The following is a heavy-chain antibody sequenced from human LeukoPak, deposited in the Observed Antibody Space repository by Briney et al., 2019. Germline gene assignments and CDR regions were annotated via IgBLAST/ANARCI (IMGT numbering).Heavy chain of an antibody. Sequence: GGSLRLSCAASGFTFSSYAMSWVRQAPGKGLEWVSAISGSGGSTYYADSVKGRFTISRDNSKNTLYLQMNSLGAEDTAVYYCAKEGGGTYYYYMDVWGKGTTVTVSS. D-gene: IGHD2-15*01. V-gene: IGHV3-23*01. CDR1: GFTFSSYA. J-gene: IGHJ6*03. CDR2: ISGSGGST. CDR3: AKEGGGTYYYYMDV.